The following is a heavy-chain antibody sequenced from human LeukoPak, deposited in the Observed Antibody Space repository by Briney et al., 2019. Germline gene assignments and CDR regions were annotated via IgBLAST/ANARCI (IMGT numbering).Heavy chain of an antibody. D-gene: IGHD2-2*01. V-gene: IGHV3-33*06. CDR2: IWYDGSNK. J-gene: IGHJ6*02. CDR3: AKAPYIVVVPAAYIHYGMDV. Sequence: GGSLRLSCAVSGFTFSSHGMHWVRQAPGKGLEWVAIIWYDGSNKYYADSVKGRLTISRDNSKNTLYLQMNSLRAEDTAVYYCAKAPYIVVVPAAYIHYGMDVWGQGTTVTVSS. CDR1: GFTFSSHG.